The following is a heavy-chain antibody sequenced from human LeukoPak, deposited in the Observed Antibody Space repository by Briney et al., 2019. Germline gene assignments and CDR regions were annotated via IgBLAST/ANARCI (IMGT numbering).Heavy chain of an antibody. CDR1: GFTFSSYG. J-gene: IGHJ6*02. CDR2: IWYDGSNK. D-gene: IGHD6-13*01. V-gene: IGHV3-33*06. CDR3: ANQLAAAGTFYYYGMDV. Sequence: GGSLRLSCAASGFTFSSYGMHWVRQAPGKGLEWVAVIWYDGSNKYYADSAKGRFTISRDNSKNTLYLQMNSLRAEDTAVYYCANQLAAAGTFYYYGMDVWGQGTTVTVSS.